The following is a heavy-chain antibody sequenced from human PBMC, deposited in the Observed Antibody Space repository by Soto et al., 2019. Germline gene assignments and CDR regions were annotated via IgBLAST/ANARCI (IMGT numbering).Heavy chain of an antibody. Sequence: GGSLRLSCAASGFTFSGYAMSWVRQAPGKGLEWVSAISGSGGSTYYADSVKGRFTISRDNSKNTLYLQMNSLRAEDTAVYYCAKARIGYSGSFLGEDGWGQGTTVTVS. CDR2: ISGSGGST. J-gene: IGHJ6*02. D-gene: IGHD1-26*01. V-gene: IGHV3-23*01. CDR3: AKARIGYSGSFLGEDG. CDR1: GFTFSGYA.